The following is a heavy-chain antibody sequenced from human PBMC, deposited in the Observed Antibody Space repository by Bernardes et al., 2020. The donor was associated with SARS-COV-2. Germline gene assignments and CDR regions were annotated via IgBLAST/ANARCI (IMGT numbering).Heavy chain of an antibody. Sequence: GGSLRLSCAASGFTFSSYSMNWVRQAPGKGLEWVSSISSSSSYIYYADSVKGRFTISRDNAKNSLYLQMNSLRAEDTAVYYCARDCSSTSCLYGMDVWGQGTTVTVSS. CDR3: ARDCSSTSCLYGMDV. D-gene: IGHD2-2*01. CDR2: ISSSSSYI. CDR1: GFTFSSYS. V-gene: IGHV3-21*01. J-gene: IGHJ6*02.